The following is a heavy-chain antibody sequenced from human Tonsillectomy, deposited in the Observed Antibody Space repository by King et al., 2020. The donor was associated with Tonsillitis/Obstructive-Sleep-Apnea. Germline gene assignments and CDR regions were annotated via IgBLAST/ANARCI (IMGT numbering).Heavy chain of an antibody. D-gene: IGHD6-13*01. CDR3: ARGGTREAAAGTYYYYGMDV. Sequence: QLVESGGGLVQPGGSLRLSCAASGFTFSTYWMHWVRQAPGKGLVWVSRINSDGSSTSYADSVKGRFTISRDNAKDTLYLQMNSLRAEDTAVYYCARGGTREAAAGTYYYYGMDVWGQGTTVTVSS. V-gene: IGHV3-74*01. J-gene: IGHJ6*02. CDR2: INSDGSST. CDR1: GFTFSTYW.